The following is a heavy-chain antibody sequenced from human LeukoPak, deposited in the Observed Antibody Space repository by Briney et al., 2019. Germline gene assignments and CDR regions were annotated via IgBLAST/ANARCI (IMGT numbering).Heavy chain of an antibody. CDR3: ARVTGSIDF. V-gene: IGHV1-8*01. J-gene: IGHJ4*02. CDR1: GYTFTSYD. CDR2: INLNSGDT. Sequence: ASVKVSCKASGYTFTSYDINWVRQAPGQGLEWMGWINLNSGDTGYAQNFQGRLTMTRDTSINTAYMELSTLRSEDTAFYYCARVTGSIDFWGQGTLVTVSS. D-gene: IGHD1-26*01.